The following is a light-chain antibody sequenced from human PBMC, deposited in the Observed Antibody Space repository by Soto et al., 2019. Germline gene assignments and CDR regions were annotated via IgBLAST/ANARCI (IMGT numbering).Light chain of an antibody. J-gene: IGLJ1*01. Sequence: QSVLTQPRSVSGSPGQSVTISCTGTSSDVGGYNYVSWYEQHPVKAPKLMIYDVTKRPSGVPDRFSGSKSGNTASLTISGLRAEDGADYSCCSYAGSYTGVFGTGTKVTFL. V-gene: IGLV2-11*01. CDR3: CSYAGSYTGV. CDR2: DVT. CDR1: SSDVGGYNY.